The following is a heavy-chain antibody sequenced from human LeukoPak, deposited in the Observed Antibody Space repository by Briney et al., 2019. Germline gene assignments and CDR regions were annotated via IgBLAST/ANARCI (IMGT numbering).Heavy chain of an antibody. Sequence: SETLSLTCTASGGSISNYYWNWIRQAPGKGLEWIGFIYYSGRTKYNPSLQSRVTISLDTSEKKFSLKVTSMTAADTAVYYCTRLLDNDSSGDPDTFDMWGQGTVVTVSS. CDR2: IYYSGRT. CDR1: GGSISNYY. CDR3: TRLLDNDSSGDPDTFDM. D-gene: IGHD3-22*01. V-gene: IGHV4-59*08. J-gene: IGHJ3*02.